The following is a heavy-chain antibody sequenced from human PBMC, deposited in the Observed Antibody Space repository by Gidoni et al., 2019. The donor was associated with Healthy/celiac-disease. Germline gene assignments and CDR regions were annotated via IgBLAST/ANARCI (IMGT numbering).Heavy chain of an antibody. CDR1: GFTFDDYA. Sequence: EVQLVESGGGLVQPGRSLRLSCAASGFTFDDYAMHWVRQAPGKGLEWVSGISWNSGSIGYADSVKGRFTISRDNAKNSLYLQMNSLRAEDTALYYCAKEGIAAADPYYYYGMDVWGQGTTVTVSS. CDR3: AKEGIAAADPYYYYGMDV. CDR2: ISWNSGSI. J-gene: IGHJ6*02. D-gene: IGHD6-13*01. V-gene: IGHV3-9*01.